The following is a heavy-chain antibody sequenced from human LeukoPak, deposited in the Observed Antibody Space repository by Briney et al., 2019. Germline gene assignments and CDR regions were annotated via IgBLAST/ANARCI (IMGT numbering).Heavy chain of an antibody. Sequence: PSETLSLTCSVSGGSISSYYWSWIRQPPGKGLEWIGYIYYSGRTSYNPSLKSRVTISVDTSKNQFSLKLSSVTAADTAVYYCARETLNYYDFWGQGTLVTVSS. CDR2: IYYSGRT. CDR1: GGSISSYY. V-gene: IGHV4-59*01. D-gene: IGHD4/OR15-4a*01. J-gene: IGHJ4*02. CDR3: ARETLNYYDF.